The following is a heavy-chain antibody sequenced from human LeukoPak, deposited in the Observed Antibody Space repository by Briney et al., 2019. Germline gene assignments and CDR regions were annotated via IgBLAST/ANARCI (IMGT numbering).Heavy chain of an antibody. CDR3: ARDWDITMIVVGCAFDI. Sequence: ASVKVSCKASGYTFSSYDINWVRQSTGQGLEWMGWMNPNSGKTGYAQKFQGRVTMTRNTSISTAYMELSSLRSDDTAVYYCARDWDITMIVVGCAFDIWGQGTMVTVS. CDR1: GYTFSSYD. CDR2: MNPNSGKT. V-gene: IGHV1-8*01. J-gene: IGHJ3*02. D-gene: IGHD3-22*01.